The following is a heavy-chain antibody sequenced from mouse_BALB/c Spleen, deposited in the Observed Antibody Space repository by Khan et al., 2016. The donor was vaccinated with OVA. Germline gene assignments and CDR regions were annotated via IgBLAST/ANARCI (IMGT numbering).Heavy chain of an antibody. CDR1: GYSITSDYA. J-gene: IGHJ3*01. Sequence: QLEESGPGLVKPSQSLSLTCTVTGYSITSDYAWNWIRQFPGNKLEWMGYISYSGSTSYNPSLTNRISIIRDTSKNQFFLQLNSVTTEDTATYFCARWFAYWGQGTLVTVSA. V-gene: IGHV3-2*02. CDR3: ARWFAY. CDR2: ISYSGST.